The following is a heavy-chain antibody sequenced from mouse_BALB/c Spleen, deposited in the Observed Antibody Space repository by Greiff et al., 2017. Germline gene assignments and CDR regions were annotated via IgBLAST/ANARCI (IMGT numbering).Heavy chain of an antibody. CDR1: GFAFSSYD. J-gene: IGHJ4*01. Sequence: EVKVEESGGGLVKPGGSLKLSCAASGFAFSSYDMSWVRQTPEKRLEWVAYISSGGGSTYYPDTVKGRFTISRDNAKNTLYLQMSSLKSEDTAMYYCARGAFYYAMDYWGQGTSVTVSS. CDR3: ARGAFYYAMDY. V-gene: IGHV5-12-1*01. D-gene: IGHD3-1*01. CDR2: ISSGGGST.